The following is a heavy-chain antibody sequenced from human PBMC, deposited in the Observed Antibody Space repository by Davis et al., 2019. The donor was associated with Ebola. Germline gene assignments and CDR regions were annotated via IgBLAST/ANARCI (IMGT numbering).Heavy chain of an antibody. J-gene: IGHJ4*02. CDR1: GGSISSHY. V-gene: IGHV4-59*11. CDR3: AGGGVLRYFDWMNDY. Sequence: PSETLSLTCTVSGGSISSHYWSWIRQPPGKGLEWIGYIYYSGSTNYNPSLKSRVTISVDTSKNQFSLKLSSVTAADTAVYYCAGGGVLRYFDWMNDYWGQGTLVTVSS. CDR2: IYYSGST. D-gene: IGHD3-9*01.